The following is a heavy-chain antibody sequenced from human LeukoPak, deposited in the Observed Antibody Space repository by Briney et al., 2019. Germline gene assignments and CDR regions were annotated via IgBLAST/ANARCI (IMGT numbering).Heavy chain of an antibody. D-gene: IGHD3-3*01. Sequence: GGSLRLSCAASGFTFSSYGMHWVRQAPGKGLEWVAVISYDGSNKYYADSVKGRFTISRDNSKNTLYLQMNSLRAEDTAVYYCAKDATYYDFWSGYRKDWGQGTLVTVSS. CDR3: AKDATYYDFWSGYRKD. CDR2: ISYDGSNK. CDR1: GFTFSSYG. J-gene: IGHJ4*02. V-gene: IGHV3-30*18.